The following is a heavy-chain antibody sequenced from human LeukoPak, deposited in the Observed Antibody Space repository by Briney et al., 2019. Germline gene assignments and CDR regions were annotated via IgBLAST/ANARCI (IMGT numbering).Heavy chain of an antibody. CDR2: IIPIFGTA. J-gene: IGHJ4*02. Sequence: SVKVSCKASGGTFSSYAISWVRQAPGQGLEWMGGIIPIFGTANYAQKFQGRVTITADGSTSTAYMELSSLRSEDTAVYYCATVGMVRGVTPYYFDYWGQGTLVTVSS. CDR3: ATVGMVRGVTPYYFDY. V-gene: IGHV1-69*13. D-gene: IGHD3-10*01. CDR1: GGTFSSYA.